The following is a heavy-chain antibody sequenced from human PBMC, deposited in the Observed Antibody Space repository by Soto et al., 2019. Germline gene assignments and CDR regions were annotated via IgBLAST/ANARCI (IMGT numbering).Heavy chain of an antibody. D-gene: IGHD4-17*01. CDR3: AVGDSGDRSFDY. Sequence: GGSLRLSCAASGFTFRTCWMSWVRQAPGKGLEWVANISPDGSTKYYVDSVRGRFTISRDNSKNSLDLQMNSLRAEDTAVFYCAVGDSGDRSFDYRGQGILVTVSS. CDR1: GFTFRTCW. CDR2: ISPDGSTK. J-gene: IGHJ4*02. V-gene: IGHV3-7*03.